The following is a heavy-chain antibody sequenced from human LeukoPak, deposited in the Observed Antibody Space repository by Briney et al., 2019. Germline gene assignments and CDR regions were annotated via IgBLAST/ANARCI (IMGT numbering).Heavy chain of an antibody. CDR3: ARDKDSSGWYRGNFDY. CDR1: GGTFSSYA. Sequence: SVKVSCKASGGTFSSYAISWVRQAPGQGLEWMGRIIPILGIANYAQKFQCRATITADKSTSTAYMDLSSLRSEDTAVYYCARDKDSSGWYRGNFDYWGQGTLVTVSS. D-gene: IGHD6-19*01. CDR2: IIPILGIA. V-gene: IGHV1-69*04. J-gene: IGHJ4*02.